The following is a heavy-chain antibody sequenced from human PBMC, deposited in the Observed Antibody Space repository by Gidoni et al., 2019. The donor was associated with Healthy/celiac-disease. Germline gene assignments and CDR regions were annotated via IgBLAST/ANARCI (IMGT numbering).Heavy chain of an antibody. Sequence: QVQLVESGRGVVQPGRSLRLSCAASGFHFSSHAMHWVRQAPGKGLEWVAVISYDGSNKYYADSVKGRFTISRDNSKNTLYLQMNSLRAEDTAVYYCARDGYYYGSGSYYTPYFDYWGQGTLVTVSS. J-gene: IGHJ4*02. CDR3: ARDGYYYGSGSYYTPYFDY. V-gene: IGHV3-30-3*01. CDR1: GFHFSSHA. D-gene: IGHD3-10*01. CDR2: ISYDGSNK.